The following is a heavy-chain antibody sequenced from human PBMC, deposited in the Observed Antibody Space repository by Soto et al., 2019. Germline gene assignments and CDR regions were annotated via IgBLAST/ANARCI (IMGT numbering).Heavy chain of an antibody. CDR1: GGSVSSGSYY. J-gene: IGHJ4*02. V-gene: IGHV4-61*01. Sequence: PSETLSLTCTVSGGSVSSGSYYWSWIRQPPGKGLEWIGYIYYSGSTNYNPSLKSRVTISVDTSKNQFSLKLSSVTAADTAVYYCARDGGYSGFDYWGQGTLVTVS. D-gene: IGHD3-10*01. CDR3: ARDGGYSGFDY. CDR2: IYYSGST.